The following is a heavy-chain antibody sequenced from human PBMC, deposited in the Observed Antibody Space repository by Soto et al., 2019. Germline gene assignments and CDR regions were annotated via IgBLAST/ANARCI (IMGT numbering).Heavy chain of an antibody. CDR2: IIPILGIA. Sequence: QVQLVQSRAEVKKPGSSVKVSCKASGGTFSSYTISWVRQAPGQGLEWMGRIIPILGIANYAQKFQGRVTITADKSTSTAYMELSSLRSEDTAVYYWAREGWLEGYFQHWGQGTLVTVSS. D-gene: IGHD6-19*01. CDR3: AREGWLEGYFQH. CDR1: GGTFSSYT. V-gene: IGHV1-69*08. J-gene: IGHJ1*01.